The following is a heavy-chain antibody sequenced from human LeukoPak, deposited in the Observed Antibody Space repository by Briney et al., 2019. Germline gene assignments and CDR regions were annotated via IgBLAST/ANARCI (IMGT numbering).Heavy chain of an antibody. CDR3: AGTTVRGNWFDP. V-gene: IGHV4-59*01. J-gene: IGHJ5*02. CDR2: IYYSGST. Sequence: PSETLPLTCTVSGGSISSYYWSWIRQPPGKGLEWIGYIYYSGSTNYNPSLKSRVTISVDTSKNQFSLKPSSVTAADTAVYYCAGTTVRGNWFDPWGQGTLVTVSS. D-gene: IGHD4-17*01. CDR1: GGSISSYY.